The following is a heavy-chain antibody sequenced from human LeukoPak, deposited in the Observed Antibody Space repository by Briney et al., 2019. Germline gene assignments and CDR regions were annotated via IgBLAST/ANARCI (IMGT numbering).Heavy chain of an antibody. J-gene: IGHJ4*02. CDR1: GGSISSYY. Sequence: TSETLSLTCTVSGGSISSYYWSWIRQPPGKGLEWIGYIYYSGSTNYNPSLKSRVTISVDTSKNQFSLKLSSVTAADTAVYYCARDLGRKVFDYWGRGTLVTVSS. CDR3: ARDLGRKVFDY. V-gene: IGHV4-59*01. CDR2: IYYSGST.